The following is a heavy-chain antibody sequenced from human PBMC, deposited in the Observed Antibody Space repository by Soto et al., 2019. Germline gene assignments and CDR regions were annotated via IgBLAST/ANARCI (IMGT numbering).Heavy chain of an antibody. Sequence: PSETLSLTCTVSGGSISSYYWSWIRQPPGKGLEWIGYIYYSGSTNYNPSLKSRVTISVDTSKNQFSLKLSSVTAADTAVYYCATSSYCGGDCYSDYWGQGTLVTVSS. CDR3: ATSSYCGGDCYSDY. CDR2: IYYSGST. CDR1: GGSISSYY. J-gene: IGHJ4*02. V-gene: IGHV4-59*08. D-gene: IGHD2-21*02.